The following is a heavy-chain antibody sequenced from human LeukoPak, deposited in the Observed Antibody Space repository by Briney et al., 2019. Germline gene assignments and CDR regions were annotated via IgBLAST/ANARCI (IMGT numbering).Heavy chain of an antibody. D-gene: IGHD3-3*01. CDR3: ARGYYDFWSGYSLRPPTFDY. Sequence: SETLSLTCTVSGGSISSGGYYWSWIRQHPGKGLEWIGYIYYSGSTNYNPSLKSRVTISVDTSKNQFSLKLSSVTAADTAVYYCARGYYDFWSGYSLRPPTFDYWGQGTLVTVSS. CDR2: IYYSGST. CDR1: GGSISSGGYY. V-gene: IGHV4-31*03. J-gene: IGHJ4*02.